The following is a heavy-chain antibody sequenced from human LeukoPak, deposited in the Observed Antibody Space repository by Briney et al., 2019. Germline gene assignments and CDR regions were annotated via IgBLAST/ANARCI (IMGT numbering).Heavy chain of an antibody. CDR1: GGSVNRYY. CDR2: IYTTGRT. J-gene: IGHJ3*02. V-gene: IGHV4-4*09. D-gene: IGHD7-27*01. CDR3: AKSLGSGVWYGFDI. Sequence: PSETLSLTCSVSGGSVNRYYWSWIRQPPGKGLEWIGYIYTTGRTNYNPSLKSRVTISVDTSKNQFSLKPSSVTAADTAVYYCAKSLGSGVWYGFDIWGQGTMVTVSS.